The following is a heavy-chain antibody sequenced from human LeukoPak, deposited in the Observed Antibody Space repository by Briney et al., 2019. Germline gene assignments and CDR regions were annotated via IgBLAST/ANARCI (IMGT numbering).Heavy chain of an antibody. Sequence: APVKVSCKASGGTFGSHDISWVRQAPGQGLEWMGRINPDSGGTNYAQKFQGRVTMTRDTSISTAYMELSRLRSDDTAVYYCAIDDIRNDYWGQGTLVTVSS. V-gene: IGHV1-2*06. CDR3: AIDDIRNDY. CDR1: GGTFGSHD. D-gene: IGHD3-9*01. CDR2: INPDSGGT. J-gene: IGHJ4*02.